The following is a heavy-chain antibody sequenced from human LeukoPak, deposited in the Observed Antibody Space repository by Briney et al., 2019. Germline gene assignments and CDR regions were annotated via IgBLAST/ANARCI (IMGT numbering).Heavy chain of an antibody. J-gene: IGHJ3*02. D-gene: IGHD3-10*01. V-gene: IGHV5-51*01. Sequence: GESLKISCKGSGYSFTSYWIGWVRQMPGKGLECMGIIYPGDSDTRYSPSFQGQVTISADKSISTAYLQWSSLKASDTAMYYCARGLLWFGELFLSAFDIWGQGTMVTVS. CDR1: GYSFTSYW. CDR2: IYPGDSDT. CDR3: ARGLLWFGELFLSAFDI.